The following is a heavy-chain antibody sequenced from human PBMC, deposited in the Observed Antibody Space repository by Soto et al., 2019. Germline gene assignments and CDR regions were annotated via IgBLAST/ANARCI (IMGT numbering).Heavy chain of an antibody. J-gene: IGHJ4*02. V-gene: IGHV1-2*02. CDR1: GDTFTGYY. CDR2: IIPNSGGT. Sequence: QVQLVQSGAEVKKPGASVKVSCKSSGDTFTGYYIHWVRQAPGQGLEWMGWIIPNSGGTNYAQKFHGRVTVTRDTSISTAYMELSRLRSDDTAVYYCARGGVDTAIFVEFDYWGQGTLVTVSS. CDR3: ARGGVDTAIFVEFDY. D-gene: IGHD5-18*01.